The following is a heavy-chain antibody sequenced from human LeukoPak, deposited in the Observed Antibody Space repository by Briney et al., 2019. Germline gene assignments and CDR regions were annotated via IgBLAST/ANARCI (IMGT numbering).Heavy chain of an antibody. CDR1: GSTFSSYS. CDR3: ARATQQLVPYFDY. CDR2: ISSSSTI. J-gene: IGHJ4*02. Sequence: PGGSLRLSCAASGSTFSSYSMNWVRQAPGKGLEWVSYISSSSTIYYADSVKGRFTISRDNSKNTLYLQMNSLRAEDTAVYYCARATQQLVPYFDYWGQGTLVTVSS. D-gene: IGHD6-13*01. V-gene: IGHV3-48*01.